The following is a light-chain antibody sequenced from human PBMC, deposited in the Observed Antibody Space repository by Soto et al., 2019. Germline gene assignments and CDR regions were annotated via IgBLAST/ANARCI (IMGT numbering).Light chain of an antibody. Sequence: EIVLTQSPGTLSLSPGERATLSCRASQSVTGSYLAWYQRRPGQAPRLLIYGASSRATGIPDRFSGSGSVTDFTLTISRLEPEDFAVYYCQQYGDSPKTFGQGTKVEIK. CDR1: QSVTGSY. CDR3: QQYGDSPKT. J-gene: IGKJ1*01. V-gene: IGKV3-20*01. CDR2: GAS.